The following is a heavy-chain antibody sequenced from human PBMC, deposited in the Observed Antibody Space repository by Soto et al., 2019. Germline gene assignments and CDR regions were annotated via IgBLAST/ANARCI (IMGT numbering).Heavy chain of an antibody. J-gene: IGHJ4*02. CDR2: INYNGGRV. V-gene: IGHV3-9*01. CDR1: GFTFDEHS. D-gene: IGHD5-12*01. CDR3: SKGRPRYSGLDTDFDA. Sequence: ESGGGFVQPGWSLRLSCTVSGFTFDEHSMHWVRQAPGKGLEWVSGINYNGGRVAYVDSVRGRFTIARDNANNSLFLQMNSLRPEDTGLYFCSKGRPRYSGLDTDFDAWGQGTPVTVSS.